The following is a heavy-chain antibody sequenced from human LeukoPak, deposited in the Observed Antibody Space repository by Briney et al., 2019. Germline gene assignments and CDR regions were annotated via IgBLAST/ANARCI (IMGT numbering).Heavy chain of an antibody. Sequence: HPGGSLRLSCAASGFTVSSNYMSWVRQAPGKGLEWVSVIYSGGSTYYADSVKGRFTISRDNSKNTLYLQMNSLRAEDTAVYYCARDRRVYDPFDYWGQGTLVTVSS. CDR1: GFTVSSNY. V-gene: IGHV3-66*01. J-gene: IGHJ4*02. D-gene: IGHD2-8*01. CDR3: ARDRRVYDPFDY. CDR2: IYSGGST.